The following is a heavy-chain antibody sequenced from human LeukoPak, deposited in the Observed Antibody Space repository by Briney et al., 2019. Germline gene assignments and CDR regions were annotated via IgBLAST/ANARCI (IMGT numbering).Heavy chain of an antibody. J-gene: IGHJ4*02. CDR1: GFTFSHYA. CDR2: ISYDGSHQ. Sequence: PGGSLRLSCAASGFTFSHYAMHWIRQAPGKGLEWVAVISYDGSHQYSADSVKGRLTISRDSSRHTLYLQMNTLRPDDTAVYYCARARNGTLKYWGQGTLVTVSS. CDR3: ARARNGTLKY. D-gene: IGHD1-26*01. V-gene: IGHV3-30*01.